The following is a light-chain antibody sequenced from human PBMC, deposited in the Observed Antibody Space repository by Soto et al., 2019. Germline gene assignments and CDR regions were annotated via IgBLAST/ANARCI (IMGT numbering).Light chain of an antibody. V-gene: IGKV2-28*01. CDR1: ESLLHSNGYNY. CDR3: MQALQTPST. CDR2: LGS. Sequence: DIVMTQSPLSLPVTPGEPASISCRSSESLLHSNGYNYLDWYLQKPGQSPQLLIYLGSNRASGVPDRFSGSGSGTDFTLKISRVEAEDVGDYYCMQALQTPSTFGQGTKVEIK. J-gene: IGKJ1*01.